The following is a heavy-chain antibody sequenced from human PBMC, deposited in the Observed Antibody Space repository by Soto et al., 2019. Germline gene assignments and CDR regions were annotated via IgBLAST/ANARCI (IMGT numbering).Heavy chain of an antibody. J-gene: IGHJ6*02. D-gene: IGHD5-18*01. CDR1: GFTFSLYS. CDR2: ISRSSTGI. CDR3: ARAVTWGLDV. V-gene: IGHV3-48*02. Sequence: EVQLVESGGGLVQPGGSLRLSCAASGFTFSLYSMSWVRQAPGKGLEWVSYISRSSTGIHYADSVKGRFTISRDEATNSMHLKINSLGDGDTAVYCCARAVTWGLDVWGQGTTVSISS.